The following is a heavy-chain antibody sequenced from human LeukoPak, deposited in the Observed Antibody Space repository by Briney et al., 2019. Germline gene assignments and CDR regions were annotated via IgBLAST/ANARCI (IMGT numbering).Heavy chain of an antibody. J-gene: IGHJ6*03. CDR2: INWNGGST. V-gene: IGHV3-20*04. CDR3: AREARLLWFGEGGGAYYMDV. CDR1: GFTFDDYG. Sequence: GGSLRLSCAASGFTFDDYGMSWVRQAPGKGLEWVSGINWNGGSTGYADSVKGRFTISRDNAKNSLYLQMNSLRAEDTALYYCAREARLLWFGEGGGAYYMDVWGKGTTVTISS. D-gene: IGHD3-10*01.